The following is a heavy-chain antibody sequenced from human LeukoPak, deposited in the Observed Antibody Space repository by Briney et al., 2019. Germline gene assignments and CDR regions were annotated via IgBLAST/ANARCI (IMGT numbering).Heavy chain of an antibody. CDR1: GYTFTSYG. Sequence: ASVKVSCKASGYTFTSYGISWVRQAPGQGLEWMGWISAYNGNTNYAQKLQGRVTMTTDTSTSTAYMELRSPRSDDTAVYYCARKPAHPFSNWFDPWGQGTLVTVSS. CDR3: ARKPAHPFSNWFDP. V-gene: IGHV1-18*01. CDR2: ISAYNGNT. D-gene: IGHD3-3*02. J-gene: IGHJ5*02.